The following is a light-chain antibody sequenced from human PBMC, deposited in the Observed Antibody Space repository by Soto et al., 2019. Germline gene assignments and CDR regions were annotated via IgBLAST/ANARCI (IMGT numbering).Light chain of an antibody. CDR1: QSLLSSNGNNY. Sequence: DIVLTQSPLSLPVTPGEPASISCRSSQSLLSSNGNNYLDWYLQKPGQSPQVLIYLGSNRASGVPDRFSGSGSGTDFTLKISRVEAEDVGVYYCMQGLTTPPTFGGGTKVDTK. V-gene: IGKV2-28*01. CDR3: MQGLTTPPT. CDR2: LGS. J-gene: IGKJ4*01.